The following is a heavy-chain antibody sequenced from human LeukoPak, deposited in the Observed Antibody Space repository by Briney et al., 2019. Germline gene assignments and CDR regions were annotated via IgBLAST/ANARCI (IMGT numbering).Heavy chain of an antibody. CDR2: IIPILGIA. Sequence: GASVKVSCKASGGTFSSYAISWVRQAPGQGLEWMGRIIPILGIANYAQKFQGRVTITADKSTSTAYMELSSLRSEDTAVYYCARVTTVTSTVSDYWGQGTLVTVSS. CDR3: ARVTTVTSTVSDY. V-gene: IGHV1-69*04. D-gene: IGHD4-17*01. J-gene: IGHJ4*02. CDR1: GGTFSSYA.